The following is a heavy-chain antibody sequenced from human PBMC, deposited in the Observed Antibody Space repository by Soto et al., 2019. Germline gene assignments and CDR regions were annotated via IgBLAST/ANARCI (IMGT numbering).Heavy chain of an antibody. CDR1: GFTFSSYG. CDR2: IWYDGGNK. D-gene: IGHD2-2*01. V-gene: IGHV3-33*01. Sequence: QVQLVESGGGVVQPGRSLRLSCAASGFTFSSYGMHWVRQAPGKGLEWVAVIWYDGGNKYYADSVKGRFTISRDNSKNTLYLQMNSLRAEDTAVYYCARERVVGENWFDPWGQGTLVTVSS. J-gene: IGHJ5*02. CDR3: ARERVVGENWFDP.